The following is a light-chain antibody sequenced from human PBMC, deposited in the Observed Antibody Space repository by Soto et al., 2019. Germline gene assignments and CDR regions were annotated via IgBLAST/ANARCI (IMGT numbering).Light chain of an antibody. V-gene: IGKV1-5*01. J-gene: IGKJ4*02. CDR2: DAS. CDR3: QQYNSWT. Sequence: DIQMTQSPSTLSASVGDRVTITCRASQSISSWFAWYQQKPGKAPKLLIYDASSLETGVPSRFRGSGSGTEFTLTISTLQRDDFGTYYCQQYNSWTFGGGTKVEIK. CDR1: QSISSW.